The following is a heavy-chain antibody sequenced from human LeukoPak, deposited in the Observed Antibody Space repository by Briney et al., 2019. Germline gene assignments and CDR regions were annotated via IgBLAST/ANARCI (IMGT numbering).Heavy chain of an antibody. CDR2: ISSSSSYI. J-gene: IGHJ6*03. CDR1: GFTFSSYS. V-gene: IGHV3-21*01. Sequence: PGGSLRLSCAASGFTFSSYSMNWFRQAPGKGLEWVSSISSSSSYIYYADSVKGRFTISRDNAKNSLYLQMNSLRAEDTAVYYCARGDSSSWYYHYYYYMDVWGKGTTVTVSS. D-gene: IGHD6-13*01. CDR3: ARGDSSSWYYHYYYYMDV.